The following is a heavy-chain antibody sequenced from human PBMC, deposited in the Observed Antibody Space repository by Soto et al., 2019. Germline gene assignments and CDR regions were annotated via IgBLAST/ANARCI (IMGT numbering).Heavy chain of an antibody. Sequence: GGSLRLSCLASGFTFSSYGMHWVRQAPGKGLEWVAVISYDGTNNYYTESVKGRFTISRDNSKNTLFLQMNSLRAEDTAVYFCAKGDCSGGSCYFSAFDIWGQGTMVTVSS. D-gene: IGHD2-15*01. V-gene: IGHV3-30*18. CDR2: ISYDGTNN. CDR3: AKGDCSGGSCYFSAFDI. CDR1: GFTFSSYG. J-gene: IGHJ3*02.